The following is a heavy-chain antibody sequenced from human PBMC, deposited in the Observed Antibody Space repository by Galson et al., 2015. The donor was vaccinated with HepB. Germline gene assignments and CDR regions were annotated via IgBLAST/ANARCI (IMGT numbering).Heavy chain of an antibody. Sequence: SVKVSCKASGDSFSIYAMSWVRQAPGQGLEWMGGISPILGIPSYAQKFQDRVTITADKSTGTAFMELSSLRSEDTAVYYCARADDFWHGYRDAGTSGWLDSWGQGTLVIVSS. CDR1: GDSFSIYA. CDR2: ISPILGIP. D-gene: IGHD3-3*01. V-gene: IGHV1-69*10. CDR3: ARADDFWHGYRDAGTSGWLDS. J-gene: IGHJ5*01.